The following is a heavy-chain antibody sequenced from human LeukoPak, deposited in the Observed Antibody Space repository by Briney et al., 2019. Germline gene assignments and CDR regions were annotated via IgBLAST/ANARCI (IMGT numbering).Heavy chain of an antibody. CDR2: VNPSDGTT. D-gene: IGHD2-15*01. J-gene: IGHJ4*02. V-gene: IGHV1-46*01. CDR1: GYTFTNYY. Sequence: ASVKVSCKASGYTFTNYYMHWVRQAPGQGLEWMGTVNPSDGTTLYAQKFQGRVTMTRDTSSSTLYMELSSLRSQDAALYYCALGYVFGRYYYHYWGQGTLVTVSS. CDR3: ALGYVFGRYYYHY.